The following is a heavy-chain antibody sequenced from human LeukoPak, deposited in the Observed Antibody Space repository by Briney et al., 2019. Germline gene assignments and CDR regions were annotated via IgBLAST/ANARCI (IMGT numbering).Heavy chain of an antibody. Sequence: SETLSLTCTVSGGSIRSYYWSWIRQPPGKGLEWIGYIYYSGSTNYNPSLKSRVTISVATSKNQFSLRVSSVTAADTAVYYCARSNYDILTWFDYWGQGTLVTVSS. J-gene: IGHJ4*02. D-gene: IGHD3-9*01. CDR1: GGSIRSYY. V-gene: IGHV4-59*01. CDR2: IYYSGST. CDR3: ARSNYDILTWFDY.